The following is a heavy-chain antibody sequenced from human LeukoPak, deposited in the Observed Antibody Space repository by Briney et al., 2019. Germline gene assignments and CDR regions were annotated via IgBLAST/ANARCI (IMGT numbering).Heavy chain of an antibody. V-gene: IGHV3-30*04. J-gene: IGHJ4*02. CDR2: ISYDGSNK. Sequence: TGGSLRLSCAASGFTFSSYAMHWVRQAPGKGLEWVAVISYDGSNKYYADSVKGRFTISRDNSKNTLYLQMNSLRAEDTAVYYCARDSVSVVVAELDYWGQGTLVTVSS. CDR1: GFTFSSYA. CDR3: ARDSVSVVVAELDY. D-gene: IGHD2-15*01.